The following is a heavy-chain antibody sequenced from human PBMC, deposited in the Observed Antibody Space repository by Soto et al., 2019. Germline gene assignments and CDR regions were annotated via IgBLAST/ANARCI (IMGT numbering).Heavy chain of an antibody. CDR1: GFTFSSYS. V-gene: IGHV3-21*04. CDR3: AKEVGQWLVFDY. Sequence: GGSLRLSCAASGFTFSSYSMNWVRQAPGKGLEWVSSISSSGSYIYYADSVKGRFTISRDNAKNSLYLQMNSLRAEDTAVYYCAKEVGQWLVFDYWGQGTLVTVSS. J-gene: IGHJ4*02. D-gene: IGHD6-19*01. CDR2: ISSSGSYI.